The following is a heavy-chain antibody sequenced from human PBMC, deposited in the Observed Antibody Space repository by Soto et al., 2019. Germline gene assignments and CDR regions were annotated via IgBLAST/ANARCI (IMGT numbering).Heavy chain of an antibody. CDR2: ISGSGGST. D-gene: IGHD6-19*01. V-gene: IGHV3-23*01. J-gene: IGHJ4*02. CDR3: AKVRYGAVAGFDY. Sequence: GGSLRLSCAASGFTFSSYAMSWVRQAPGKGLEWVSAISGSGGSTYYADSVKGRSTISRDNSKNTLYLQMNSLRAEDTAVYYCAKVRYGAVAGFDYWGQGTLVTVSS. CDR1: GFTFSSYA.